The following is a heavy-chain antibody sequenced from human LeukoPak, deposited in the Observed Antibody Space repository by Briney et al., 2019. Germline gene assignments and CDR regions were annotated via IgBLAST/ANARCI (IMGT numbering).Heavy chain of an antibody. V-gene: IGHV3-74*01. J-gene: IGHJ6*02. Sequence: PGGSLRLSCAASGFTFSSYWMHWVRQAPGKGLVWVSRINSDGSSTSYADSVKGRFTISRDNAKNTLYLQMNSLRAEDTAVYYCARGPDYDYVWGSYHYYYGMDVWGQGTTVTVSS. D-gene: IGHD3-16*02. CDR1: GFTFSSYW. CDR3: ARGPDYDYVWGSYHYYYGMDV. CDR2: INSDGSST.